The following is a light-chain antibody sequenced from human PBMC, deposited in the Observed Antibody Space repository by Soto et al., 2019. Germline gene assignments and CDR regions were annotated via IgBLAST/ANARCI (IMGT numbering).Light chain of an antibody. CDR2: DAS. CDR1: QRVSSY. CDR3: QQRSNWPRT. J-gene: IGKJ2*01. V-gene: IGKV3-11*01. Sequence: EIVLTQSPATMYLSTGDRATLSCMASQRVSSYLAWYQQKPGQAPRLLIYDASNRATGIPARFSGSGSGTDFTLTISCLEPEDFAVYYCQQRSNWPRTFGQGTQLEIK.